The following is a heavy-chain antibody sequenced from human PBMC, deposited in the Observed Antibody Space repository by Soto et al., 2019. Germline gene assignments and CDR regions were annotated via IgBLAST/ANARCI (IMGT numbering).Heavy chain of an antibody. Sequence: SETLSLTCTVSGGSISSSSYYWGWIRQPPGKGLEWIGSIYYSGSTYYNPSLKSRVTISVDTSKNQFSLKLSSVTAADTAVYYCARPQPEEGDVSLTGPTHRYFDRWGRGTLV. D-gene: IGHD3-9*01. V-gene: IGHV4-39*01. CDR3: ARPQPEEGDVSLTGPTHRYFDR. CDR2: IYYSGST. J-gene: IGHJ2*01. CDR1: GGSISSSSYY.